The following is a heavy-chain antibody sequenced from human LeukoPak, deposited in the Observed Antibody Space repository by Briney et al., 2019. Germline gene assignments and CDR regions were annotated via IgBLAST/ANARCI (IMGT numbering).Heavy chain of an antibody. J-gene: IGHJ4*02. D-gene: IGHD3-10*01. CDR3: ARGEYGSGSYHIDY. CDR2: ISSSSSYI. CDR1: GFTFSSYS. V-gene: IGHV3-21*01. Sequence: GGSLRLSCAASGFTFSSYSMSWVRQAPGKGLEWVSFISSSSSYIYYADSVKGRFTISRDNAKNSLYLQMNSLRAEDTAVYYSARGEYGSGSYHIDYWGQGTLVTVSS.